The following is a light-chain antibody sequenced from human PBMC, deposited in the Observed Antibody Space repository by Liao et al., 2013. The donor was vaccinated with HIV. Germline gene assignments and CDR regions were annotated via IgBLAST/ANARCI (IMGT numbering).Light chain of an antibody. J-gene: IGLJ1*01. V-gene: IGLV3-21*01. CDR1: NIGNKL. CDR2: SDS. Sequence: SYVLAQPPSVSVAPGKTARVTCGGNNIGNKLVHWYQQKPGQAPVLVIFSDSDRPSGIPERFSGSNSGNTATLTISRVEAGDEAAYYCQVWDSSTSHYVFASGTKVTVL. CDR3: QVWDSSTSHYV.